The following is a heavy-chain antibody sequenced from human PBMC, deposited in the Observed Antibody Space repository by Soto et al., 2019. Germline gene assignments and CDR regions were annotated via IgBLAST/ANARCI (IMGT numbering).Heavy chain of an antibody. J-gene: IGHJ3*02. D-gene: IGHD2-15*01. Sequence: GGSLRLSCAASGFTFSSYSMNWVRQAPGKGLEWVSSISSSSSYIYYADSVKGRFTISRDNAKNSLYLQMNSLRAEDTAVYYCASLPTPDAFDIWGQGTMVTVSS. CDR3: ASLPTPDAFDI. V-gene: IGHV3-21*01. CDR1: GFTFSSYS. CDR2: ISSSSSYI.